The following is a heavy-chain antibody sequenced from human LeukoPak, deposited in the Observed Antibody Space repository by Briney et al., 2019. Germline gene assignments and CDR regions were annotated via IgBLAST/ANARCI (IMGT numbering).Heavy chain of an antibody. V-gene: IGHV4-59*01. Sequence: SETLSLTCTVSGGSISSYYWSWIRQPPGNGLEWIGYIYYSGSTNYNPSLKSRVTISVDTSRNQFSLKLSSVTAADTAVYYCARVLSGWYFILDYWGQGTLVTVSS. CDR1: GGSISSYY. D-gene: IGHD6-19*01. CDR3: ARVLSGWYFILDY. J-gene: IGHJ4*02. CDR2: IYYSGST.